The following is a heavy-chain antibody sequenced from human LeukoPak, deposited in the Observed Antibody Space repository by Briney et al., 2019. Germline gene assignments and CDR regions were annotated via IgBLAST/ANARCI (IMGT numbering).Heavy chain of an antibody. D-gene: IGHD3-10*01. V-gene: IGHV3-23*01. J-gene: IGHJ4*02. CDR1: GFHFIDYA. CDR3: AKDLGGIWFGELSAPFIDY. CDR2: ISGSGGST. Sequence: GGSLRLSCAASGFHFIDYAMSWVRQAPGKGLEWVSAISGSGGSTYYADSVKGRFTISRDNSKNTLYLQMNSLRAEDTAVYYCAKDLGGIWFGELSAPFIDYWGQGTLVTVSS.